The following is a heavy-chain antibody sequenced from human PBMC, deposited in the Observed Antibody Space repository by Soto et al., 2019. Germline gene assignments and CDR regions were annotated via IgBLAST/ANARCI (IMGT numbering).Heavy chain of an antibody. J-gene: IGHJ6*02. CDR1: GFTFSSYE. CDR2: ISSSGSTI. D-gene: IGHD2-2*02. Sequence: SLRLSCAASGFTFSSYEMNWVRQAPGKGLEWVSYISSSGSTIYYADSVKGRFTISRDKAKNSLYLQMNSLRAEDTAVYYCADPAAISRWDGMDVWGQGTTVSLSS. V-gene: IGHV3-48*03. CDR3: ADPAAISRWDGMDV.